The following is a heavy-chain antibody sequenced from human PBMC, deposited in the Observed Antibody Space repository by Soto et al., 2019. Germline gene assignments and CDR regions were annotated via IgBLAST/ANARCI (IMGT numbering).Heavy chain of an antibody. CDR1: GFTFSSYW. J-gene: IGHJ5*02. CDR2: IKQDGSEK. Sequence: PGGSLRLSCAASGFTFSSYWMSWVRQAPGEGLEWVANIKQDGSEKYYVDSVKGRFTISRDNAKNSLYLQMNSLRAEDTAVYYCARVRMGATSWFDPWGQGTLVTVS. D-gene: IGHD1-26*01. CDR3: ARVRMGATSWFDP. V-gene: IGHV3-7*01.